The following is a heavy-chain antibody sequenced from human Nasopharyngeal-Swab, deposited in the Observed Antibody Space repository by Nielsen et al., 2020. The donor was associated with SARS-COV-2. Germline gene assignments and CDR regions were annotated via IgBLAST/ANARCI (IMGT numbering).Heavy chain of an antibody. CDR2: IYYSGST. D-gene: IGHD3-16*01. J-gene: IGHJ6*02. Sequence: WIRPPPGKGLEWIGYIYYSGSTNYNPSLKSRVTISVDTSKNQFSLKLSSVTAADTAVYFCARVEGGFYRPYYYGMDVWGQGTTVTVSS. V-gene: IGHV4-59*01. CDR3: ARVEGGFYRPYYYGMDV.